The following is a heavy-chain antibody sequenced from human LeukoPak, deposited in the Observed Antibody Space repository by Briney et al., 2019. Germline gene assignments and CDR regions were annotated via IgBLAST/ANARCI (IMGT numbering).Heavy chain of an antibody. CDR2: IYYSGRT. V-gene: IGHV4-39*01. CDR3: ASVGELGYYFDF. D-gene: IGHD3-16*01. CDR1: GGSISSSSYY. J-gene: IGHJ4*02. Sequence: SETLSLTCNVSGGSISSSSYYWGWIRQSPGKGLEWIGDIYYSGRTYNKNPSLESRVTISIDTSKSQFSLKLSSVSAADTAIYYCASVGELGYYFDFWGQGTLVTVSS.